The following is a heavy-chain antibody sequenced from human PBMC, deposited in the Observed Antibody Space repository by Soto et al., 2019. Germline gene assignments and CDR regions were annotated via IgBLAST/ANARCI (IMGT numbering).Heavy chain of an antibody. CDR3: ASRDSSSHTQEYYYGMDV. D-gene: IGHD6-13*01. CDR1: GGTFSSYA. V-gene: IGHV1-69*01. CDR2: IIPIFGTA. J-gene: IGHJ6*02. Sequence: QVQLVQSGAEVKKPGSSVKVSCKASGGTFSSYAISWVRQAPGQGLEWMGGIIPIFGTANYAQKFQGRVTITADESTSTAYMELSSLRSEDTAVYYCASRDSSSHTQEYYYGMDVWGQGTTVTVSS.